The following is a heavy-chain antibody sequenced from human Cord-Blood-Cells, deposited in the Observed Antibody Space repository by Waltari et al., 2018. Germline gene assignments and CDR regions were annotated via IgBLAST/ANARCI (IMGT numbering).Heavy chain of an antibody. Sequence: QLQLQESGPGLVKPSETLSLTCTVSGGAIRSSSYYWGWIRQPPGKGLEWIGSIYYSGSTYYNPSLKSRVTISVDTSKNQFSLKLSSVTAADTAVYYCARADDFWSGLDDYWGQGTLVTVSS. J-gene: IGHJ4*02. CDR2: IYYSGST. V-gene: IGHV4-39*01. CDR1: GGAIRSSSYY. CDR3: ARADDFWSGLDDY. D-gene: IGHD3-3*01.